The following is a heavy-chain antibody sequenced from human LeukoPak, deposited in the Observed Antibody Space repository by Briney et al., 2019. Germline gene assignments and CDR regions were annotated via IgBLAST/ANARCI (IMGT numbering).Heavy chain of an antibody. D-gene: IGHD1-7*01. CDR3: ARGAGTTEYYYYYYMDV. J-gene: IGHJ6*03. CDR2: IYTSGST. Sequence: PSETLSLTCTVSGGSISSGSYYWSWIRQPAGKGLEWIGRIYTSGSTNYNPSLKSRVTISVDTSKNQFSLKLSSVTAADTAVYYCARGAGTTEYYYYYYMDVWGKGTTVAVSS. V-gene: IGHV4-61*02. CDR1: GGSISSGSYY.